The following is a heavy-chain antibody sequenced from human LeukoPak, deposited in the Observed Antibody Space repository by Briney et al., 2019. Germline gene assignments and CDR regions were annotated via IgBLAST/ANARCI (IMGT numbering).Heavy chain of an antibody. V-gene: IGHV3-21*01. CDR2: ISSSSIYI. D-gene: IGHD2-2*01. J-gene: IGHJ4*02. CDR1: GFTFSSYS. CDR3: ARDLVVPAANRPLDY. Sequence: PGGSLRLSCAASGFTFSSYSMNWVRQAPGRGLECVSSISSSSIYIYYADSVKGRFTISRDNAKNSLYLQMTSLKAEDTAVYYCARDLVVPAANRPLDYWGQGTQVTVSS.